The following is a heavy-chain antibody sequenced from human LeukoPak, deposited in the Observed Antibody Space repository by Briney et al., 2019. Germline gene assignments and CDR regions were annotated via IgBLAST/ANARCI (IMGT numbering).Heavy chain of an antibody. CDR2: ISAYNGNT. CDR3: AREGITMVRGVITYYYYYYYMDV. CDR1: GYTFTSYG. J-gene: IGHJ6*03. D-gene: IGHD3-10*01. Sequence: ASVKVSCKASGYTFTSYGISWVRQAPGQGLEWMGWISAYNGNTNYAQKLQGRVTMTRDMSTSTVYMELSSLRSEDTAVYYCAREGITMVRGVITYYYYYYYMDVWGKGTTVTVSS. V-gene: IGHV1-18*01.